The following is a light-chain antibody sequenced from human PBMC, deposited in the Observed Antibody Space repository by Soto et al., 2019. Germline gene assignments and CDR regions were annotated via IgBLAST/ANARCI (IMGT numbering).Light chain of an antibody. J-gene: IGLJ3*02. V-gene: IGLV2-14*01. Sequence: QSALTQPASVSGSPGQSITISCTRTSSDVGGYNYVSWYQQHPGKAPKLMIYEVSNRPSGVSNRFSGSKSGNTASLTISGLQAEVEADYYCSSYTSSSTSVFGGGTKLTVL. CDR2: EVS. CDR3: SSYTSSSTSV. CDR1: SSDVGGYNY.